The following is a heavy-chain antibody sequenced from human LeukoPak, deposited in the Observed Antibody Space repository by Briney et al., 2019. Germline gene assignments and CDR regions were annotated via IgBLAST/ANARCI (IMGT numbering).Heavy chain of an antibody. CDR1: GFTFSSYE. J-gene: IGHJ4*02. V-gene: IGHV3-48*03. D-gene: IGHD3-22*01. CDR2: ISSSGSTI. CDR3: ARAGGYYYDSSGYYYAEEYYFDY. Sequence: GGSLRLSCAASGFTFSSYEMNWVRQAPGKGLERVSYISSSGSTIYYADSVKGRFTISRDNAKNSLYLQMNSLRAEDTAVYYCARAGGYYYDSSGYYYAEEYYFDYWGQGTLVTVSS.